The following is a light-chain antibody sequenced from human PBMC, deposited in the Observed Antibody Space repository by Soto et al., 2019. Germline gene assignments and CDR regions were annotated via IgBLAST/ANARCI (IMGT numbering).Light chain of an antibody. CDR1: SSDVGYYNY. Sequence: QSALTQPASVSGSPGQSITISCTGTSSDVGYYNYVSWYQQHPGKAPMLLIYDVSNRPSGVSNRFSGSKSGNTASLTISGLQAEDEADYFCSSYTTSYTGVFGGGTKLTVL. CDR2: DVS. V-gene: IGLV2-14*03. J-gene: IGLJ2*01. CDR3: SSYTTSYTGV.